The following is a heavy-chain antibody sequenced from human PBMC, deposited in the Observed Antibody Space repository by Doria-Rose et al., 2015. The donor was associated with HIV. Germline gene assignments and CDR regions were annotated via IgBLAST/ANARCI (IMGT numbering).Heavy chain of an antibody. V-gene: IGHV3-20*04. D-gene: IGHD6-6*01. CDR2: INWDGGST. CDR1: GFTFDDYG. Sequence: EVQLLESGGGVVRPGGALRPSCAASGFTFDDYGMTWVRQAPGQGLELVSNINWDGGSTGYADSVKGRFTISRDNAKNSLYLQMNNLRAEDTALYYCAREVRSTIDARGNWFDPRGQGALVTVSA. J-gene: IGHJ5*02. CDR3: AREVRSTIDARGNWFDP.